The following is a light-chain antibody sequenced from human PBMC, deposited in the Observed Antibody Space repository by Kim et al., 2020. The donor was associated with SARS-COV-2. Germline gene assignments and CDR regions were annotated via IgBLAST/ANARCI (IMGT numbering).Light chain of an antibody. CDR3: SSYISGNTLL. J-gene: IGLJ2*01. V-gene: IGLV2-14*03. CDR2: DVT. CDR1: GSDIGDYFY. Sequence: GQSITISSTGAGSDIGDYFYVSWYQQHTGRAPRLMISDVTNRPSGVSNRFSASTSGNTASLTISGLQPEDEADYYCSSYISGNTLLFGGGTQLTVL.